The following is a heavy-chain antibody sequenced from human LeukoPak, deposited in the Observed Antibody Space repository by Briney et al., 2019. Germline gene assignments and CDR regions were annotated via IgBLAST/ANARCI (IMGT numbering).Heavy chain of an antibody. Sequence: GRSLRLSCAASGFTLDDYAMHWVRQAPGKGLEWVSGISWNSGSIGYADSVKGRFTISRDNAKNSLYLQMNSLRAEDTALYYCAKDQSPYYYDSSGPRGDAFDIWGQGTMVTVSS. J-gene: IGHJ3*02. D-gene: IGHD3-22*01. V-gene: IGHV3-9*01. CDR1: GFTLDDYA. CDR2: ISWNSGSI. CDR3: AKDQSPYYYDSSGPRGDAFDI.